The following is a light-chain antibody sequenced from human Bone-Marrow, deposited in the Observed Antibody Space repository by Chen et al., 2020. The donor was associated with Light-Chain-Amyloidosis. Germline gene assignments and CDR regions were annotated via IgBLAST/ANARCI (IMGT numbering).Light chain of an antibody. V-gene: IGLV2-14*03. CDR1: SSDVGGYNF. Sequence: QSALTQPASVSGSPGQSITISCTGTSSDVGGYNFVSWYQQYPGKVPKLMIYEVTNRPSGVSNRFSGSKSGNTASLTISGLQAEDEADYYCSSYTTSGTLVFGTGIKVTVL. J-gene: IGLJ1*01. CDR2: EVT. CDR3: SSYTTSGTLV.